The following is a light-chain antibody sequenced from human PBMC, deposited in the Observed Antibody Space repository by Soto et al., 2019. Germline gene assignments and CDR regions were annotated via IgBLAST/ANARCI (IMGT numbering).Light chain of an antibody. CDR3: SSYTSSSTYV. Sequence: QPLLTQPASVSGSPRHSSTISTSGTSSDVGGYNYVFWYQHHPGKAPKLMIYDVSNRPSGVSNRFSGSKSGNTASLTISGLLAEGEADYYCSSYTSSSTYVFGTGTKVTVL. V-gene: IGLV2-14*03. CDR2: DVS. CDR1: SSDVGGYNY. J-gene: IGLJ1*01.